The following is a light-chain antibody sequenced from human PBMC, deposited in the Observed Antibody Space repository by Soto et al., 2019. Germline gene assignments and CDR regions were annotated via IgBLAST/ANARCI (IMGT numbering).Light chain of an antibody. CDR1: ESVSSS. V-gene: IGKV3-11*01. Sequence: EIVLTQSPATLSLSPGERATLSCRASESVSSSLAWYQQRPGQAPRLLIYDASNRATGVPARFSGSGSGTDFTLTIGSLEPEDFAVYYCQQRSKWPPTFGGGTRVDMK. CDR2: DAS. J-gene: IGKJ4*01. CDR3: QQRSKWPPT.